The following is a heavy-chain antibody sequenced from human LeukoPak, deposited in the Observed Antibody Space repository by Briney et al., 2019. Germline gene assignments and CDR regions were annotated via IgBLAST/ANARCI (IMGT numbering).Heavy chain of an antibody. J-gene: IGHJ4*02. D-gene: IGHD3-22*01. CDR1: GGSISSYY. CDR3: AKEDYYDSSGYYFDC. CDR2: IYYSGST. Sequence: SETLSLTCTVSGGSISSYYWSWIRQPPGKGLEWIGYIYYSGSTNYNPSLRSRITISVDTSKNQFSLKLSSVTAADTAVYYCAKEDYYDSSGYYFDCWDQGTLVTVSS. V-gene: IGHV4-59*08.